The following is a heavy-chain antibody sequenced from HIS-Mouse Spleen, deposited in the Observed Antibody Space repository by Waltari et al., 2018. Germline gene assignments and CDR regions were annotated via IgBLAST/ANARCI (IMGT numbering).Heavy chain of an antibody. V-gene: IGHV2-70*15. D-gene: IGHD1-7*01. CDR3: ARIQAGKLELPFDY. Sequence: QVTLRESGPALVKPTQTLTLTCTFSGFSLSTSGMCVSWIRQPPGKALEWLARIDWDDDKYYSTSLKTRITISKDTSKNQVVLTMTNMDPVETATYYCARIQAGKLELPFDYWGQGTLVTVSS. CDR2: IDWDDDK. CDR1: GFSLSTSGMC. J-gene: IGHJ4*02.